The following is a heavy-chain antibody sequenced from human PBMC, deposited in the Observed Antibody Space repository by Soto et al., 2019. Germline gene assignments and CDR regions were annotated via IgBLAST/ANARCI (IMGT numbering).Heavy chain of an antibody. CDR1: GYTFTGYY. D-gene: IGHD3-9*01. CDR3: ARAYYDILTDLVY. CDR2: INPNSGGT. V-gene: IGHV1-2*02. J-gene: IGHJ4*02. Sequence: ASVKVSCKASGYTFTGYYMHWVRQAPGQGLEWMGWINPNSGGTNYAQKFQGRVTMTRDTSISTAYMELSRLRSDDTAVYYCARAYYDILTDLVYWGQGTLVTVSS.